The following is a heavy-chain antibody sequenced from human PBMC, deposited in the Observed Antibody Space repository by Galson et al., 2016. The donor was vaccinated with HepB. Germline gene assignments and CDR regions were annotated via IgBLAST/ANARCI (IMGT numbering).Heavy chain of an antibody. CDR2: IKTDGSAQ. CDR3: ARGTREADY. J-gene: IGHJ4*02. V-gene: IGHV3-7*01. CDR1: GFSVSTNY. Sequence: SLRLSCAATGFSVSTNYMSWVRQAPGKGLEWVADIKTDGSAQAYVDSVRGRFTISRDNAKNSLYLQLTSLRAEDSAVYYCARGTREADYGGQGTLVTVSS. D-gene: IGHD5-24*01.